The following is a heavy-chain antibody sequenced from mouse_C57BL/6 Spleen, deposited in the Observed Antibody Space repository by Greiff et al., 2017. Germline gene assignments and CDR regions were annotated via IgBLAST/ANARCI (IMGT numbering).Heavy chain of an antibody. CDR2: ISSGSSTI. CDR3: ARYDYDGYFDY. V-gene: IGHV5-17*01. CDR1: GFTFSDYG. Sequence: DVKLVESGGGLVKPGGSLKLSCAASGFTFSDYGMHWVRQAPEKGLEWVAYISSGSSTIYYADTVKGRFTISRDNAKNTLFLQMTSLRSEDTAMYYCARYDYDGYFDYWGQGTTLTVSS. D-gene: IGHD2-4*01. J-gene: IGHJ2*01.